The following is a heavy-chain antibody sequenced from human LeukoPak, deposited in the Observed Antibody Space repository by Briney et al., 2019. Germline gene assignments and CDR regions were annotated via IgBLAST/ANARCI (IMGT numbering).Heavy chain of an antibody. V-gene: IGHV4-4*07. CDR3: ARDREVGATGYYFDY. J-gene: IGHJ4*02. CDR2: IYTSGST. CDR1: GGSISGYY. Sequence: PSETLSLTCTVSGGSISGYYWTWIRQPAGKGLEWIGRIYTSGSTTYNSSLKSRVTTSLDTSKNHFSLRLSSVTAADTAVYYCARDREVGATGYYFDYWGQGTLVTVSS. D-gene: IGHD1-26*01.